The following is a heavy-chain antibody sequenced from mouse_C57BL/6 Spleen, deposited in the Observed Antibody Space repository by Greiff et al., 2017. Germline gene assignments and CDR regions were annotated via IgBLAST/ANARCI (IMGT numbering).Heavy chain of an antibody. V-gene: IGHV1-15*01. CDR2: IDPETGGT. D-gene: IGHD1-1*01. CDR1: GYTFTDYE. CDR3: TRRETTVVAWYFDV. Sequence: VQLQQPGAELVRPGASVTLSCKASGYTFTDYEMHWVKQTPVHGLEWIGAIDPETGGTAYNQKFKGKAILTADKSSSTAYMELRSLTSEDSAVYYCTRRETTVVAWYFDVWGTGTTVTVSS. J-gene: IGHJ1*03.